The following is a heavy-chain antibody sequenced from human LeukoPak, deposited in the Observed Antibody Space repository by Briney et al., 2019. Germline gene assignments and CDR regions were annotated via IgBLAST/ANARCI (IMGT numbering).Heavy chain of an antibody. Sequence: GRSLRLSCAASGFTFDDYAMHWVRQAPGKGLEWVSGISWKSGTIGYADSVKGRFTISRDNAKNSLYLQMNSLRAEDTAVYYCAREQSGYSYVDYWGQGTLVTVSS. CDR1: GFTFDDYA. CDR2: ISWKSGTI. V-gene: IGHV3-9*01. D-gene: IGHD5-18*01. J-gene: IGHJ4*02. CDR3: AREQSGYSYVDY.